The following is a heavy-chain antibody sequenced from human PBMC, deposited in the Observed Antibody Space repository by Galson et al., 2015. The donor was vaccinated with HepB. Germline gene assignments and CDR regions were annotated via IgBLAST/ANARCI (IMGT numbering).Heavy chain of an antibody. V-gene: IGHV3-48*01. D-gene: IGHD2-21*02. CDR3: ASGWHWCGGDCQQPLDY. J-gene: IGHJ4*02. Sequence: SLRLSCAASGFTFSSYSMNWVRQAPGKGLEWVSYISSSSSTIYYADSVKGRFTISRDNAKNSLYLQMNSLRAEDTAVYYCASGWHWCGGDCQQPLDYWGQGTLVTVSS. CDR1: GFTFSSYS. CDR2: ISSSSSTI.